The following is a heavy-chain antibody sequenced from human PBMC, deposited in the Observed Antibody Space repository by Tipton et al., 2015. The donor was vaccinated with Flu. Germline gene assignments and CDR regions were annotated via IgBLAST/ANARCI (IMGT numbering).Heavy chain of an antibody. CDR1: GFTVTNNY. CDR2: IYTTGRT. J-gene: IGHJ4*02. CDR3: ATVPNSGSYGPNFDY. D-gene: IGHD3-22*01. Sequence: SLRLSCAASGFTVTNNYVTWVRQAPGKGLEWVSVIYTTGRTKSADSVKDRFTISRDISKNMVYLQMNSLRAEDTAVYYCATVPNSGSYGPNFDYWGQGTLVTVSS. V-gene: IGHV3-53*01.